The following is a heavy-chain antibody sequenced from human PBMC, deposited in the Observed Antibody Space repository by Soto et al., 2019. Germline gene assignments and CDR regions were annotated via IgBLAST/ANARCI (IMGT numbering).Heavy chain of an antibody. J-gene: IGHJ4*02. CDR3: AHRRVGRSIYYFDY. CDR2: IYWDDDK. Sequence: TLSLTCTVSGGSISDYYWSWIRQPPGKALEWLALIYWDDDKRYSPSLKSRLTITKDTSKKQVVLTLTNMDPVDTATYYCAHRRVGRSIYYFDYWGQGTLVTVSS. V-gene: IGHV2-5*08. D-gene: IGHD1-26*01. CDR1: GGSISDYYW.